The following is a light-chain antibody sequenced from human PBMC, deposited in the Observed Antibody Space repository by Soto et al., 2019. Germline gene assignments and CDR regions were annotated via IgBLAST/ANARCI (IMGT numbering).Light chain of an antibody. J-gene: IGKJ4*02. CDR1: QGISSY. CDR3: QQYNSYPRT. CDR2: AAS. V-gene: IGKV1-8*01. Sequence: IQMTQSPSSFSASTGDRVTITCRASQGISSYLAWYQQKPGKAPTLLIYAASTLQSGVPSRFSGSGSGTEFTLTISCLQPEDFATYYCQQYNSYPRTFGGGTKVDIK.